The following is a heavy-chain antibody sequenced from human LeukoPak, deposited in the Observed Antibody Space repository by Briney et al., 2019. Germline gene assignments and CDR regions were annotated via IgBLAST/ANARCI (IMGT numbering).Heavy chain of an antibody. CDR2: IWYDGSNK. J-gene: IGHJ4*02. Sequence: GGSLRLSCAASGFTFSSYGMHWVRQAPGKGLEWVAVIWYDGSNKYYADSVKGRFTISRDNSKNTLYLRMNSLRAEDTAVYYCARDALGYSYGDYWGQGTLVTVSS. V-gene: IGHV3-33*01. CDR3: ARDALGYSYGDY. CDR1: GFTFSSYG. D-gene: IGHD5-18*01.